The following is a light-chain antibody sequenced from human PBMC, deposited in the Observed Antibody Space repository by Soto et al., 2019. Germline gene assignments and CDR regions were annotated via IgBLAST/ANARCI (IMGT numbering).Light chain of an antibody. J-gene: IGKJ4*01. CDR1: QSVSSGY. V-gene: IGKV3-20*01. CDR3: QQYGSSPLT. CDR2: GAS. Sequence: EIVLTQSPGTLSLSPGERATLSSRASQSVSSGYLAWYQQKPGQAPRLLIYGASSRATGIPDRFSGSGSGTDFTLTISRLQPEDFAVYYCQQYGSSPLTFGGGTKVDIK.